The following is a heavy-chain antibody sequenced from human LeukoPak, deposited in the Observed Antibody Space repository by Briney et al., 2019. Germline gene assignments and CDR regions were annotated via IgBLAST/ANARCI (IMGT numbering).Heavy chain of an antibody. J-gene: IGHJ4*02. CDR2: IYYSGSA. D-gene: IGHD3-22*01. CDR1: GGSISRSNYY. CDR3: ATTFGRTYYYDSSGIGN. V-gene: IGHV4-39*01. Sequence: SETLSLTCTVSGGSISRSNYYWGWIRQPPGKGLEWIGSIYYSGSAYYNPSLKSRVTISADTSKNQFSLKLSSVTAADTAVYYCATTFGRTYYYDSSGIGNWGQGTLVTVSS.